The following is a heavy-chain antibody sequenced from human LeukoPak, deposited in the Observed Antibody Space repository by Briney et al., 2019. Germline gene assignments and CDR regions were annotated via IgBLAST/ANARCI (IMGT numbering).Heavy chain of an antibody. D-gene: IGHD6-19*01. Sequence: SETLSLTCTVSGGSVSTYYWSWIRQPAGHGLEWIGRFYSSGSTSYNPSLKSRVSMSIDTSKNQFSLNLTSVTAADTAVYYCAKVAGSRYFDIWGRGTLVAVSS. V-gene: IGHV4-4*07. CDR1: GGSVSTYY. CDR3: AKVAGSRYFDI. CDR2: FYSSGST. J-gene: IGHJ2*01.